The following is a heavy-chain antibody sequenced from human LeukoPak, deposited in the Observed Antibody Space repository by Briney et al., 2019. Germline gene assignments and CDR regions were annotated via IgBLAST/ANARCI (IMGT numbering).Heavy chain of an antibody. CDR1: GFTFSTYA. D-gene: IGHD1-14*01. CDR2: ISNSGGRT. Sequence: GGSLRLSCAASGFTFSTYAMSWVRQAPGKGLEWVSLISNSGGRTYYAESVKGRFAISRDNSKNTLYLQMNSLRAEDTAVYYCARVREGALPPDYWGQGTLVTVSS. CDR3: ARVREGALPPDY. V-gene: IGHV3-23*01. J-gene: IGHJ4*02.